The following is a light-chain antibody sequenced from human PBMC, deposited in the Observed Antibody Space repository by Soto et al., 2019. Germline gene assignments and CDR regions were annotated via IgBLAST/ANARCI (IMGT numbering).Light chain of an antibody. CDR1: QSVSNSY. CDR2: GAS. J-gene: IGKJ5*01. V-gene: IGKV3-20*01. Sequence: EVVLTQSPDTLSLSPGEGATLSCRASQSVSNSYLAWYQQKPGQAPRLLIYGASSRATGIPDSFSGSGSGTDFTLTISRREPEDFAVYYCQQYSSSPPTFGQGTRLEIK. CDR3: QQYSSSPPT.